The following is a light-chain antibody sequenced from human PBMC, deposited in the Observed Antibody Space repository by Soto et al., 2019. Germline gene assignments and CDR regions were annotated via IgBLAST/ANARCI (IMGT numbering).Light chain of an antibody. J-gene: IGKJ1*01. Sequence: DIQMTQSPSTLSASVGDRVTITCRASQSISSWLAWYQQKPGKAPKLLINKASSLESGVPSRFSGSGSGTEFTLTISSLQPDDFAVYYCQQDYNLVWTFGQGTKVDIK. CDR3: QQDYNLVWT. CDR2: KAS. CDR1: QSISSW. V-gene: IGKV1-5*03.